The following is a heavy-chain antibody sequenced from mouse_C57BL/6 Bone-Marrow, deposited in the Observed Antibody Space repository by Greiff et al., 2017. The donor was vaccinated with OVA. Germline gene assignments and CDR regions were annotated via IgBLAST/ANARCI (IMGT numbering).Heavy chain of an antibody. J-gene: IGHJ3*01. Sequence: VQGVESGGDLVKPGGSLKLSCAASGFTFSSYGMSWVRQTPDKRLEWVATISSGGSYTYYPDSVKGRFTISRDNAKNTLYLQMSSLKSEDTAMYYCARQLRLRRFAYWGQGTLVTVSA. D-gene: IGHD3-2*02. CDR3: ARQLRLRRFAY. CDR2: ISSGGSYT. CDR1: GFTFSSYG. V-gene: IGHV5-6*01.